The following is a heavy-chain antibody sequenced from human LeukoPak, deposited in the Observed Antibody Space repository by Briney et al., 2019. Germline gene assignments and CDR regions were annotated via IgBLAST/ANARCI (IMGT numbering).Heavy chain of an antibody. V-gene: IGHV1-24*01. D-gene: IGHD3-3*01. J-gene: IGHJ4*02. CDR3: ATALKIVWSGYYCSDY. CDR1: GYELTDLS. Sequence: VSVKVSCKVSGYELTDLSVHWVRQAPGKGLEWMGGYDPEDGETIFAQKSQGRVTMTEDTSTDTAYMDLSSLRSEDTAIYYCATALKIVWSGYYCSDYWGQGTLVTVSS. CDR2: YDPEDGET.